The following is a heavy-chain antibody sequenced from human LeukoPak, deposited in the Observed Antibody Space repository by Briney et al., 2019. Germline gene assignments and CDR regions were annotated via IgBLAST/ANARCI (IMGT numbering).Heavy chain of an antibody. CDR1: GYTFTGYY. CDR3: ATTPRGYCSGGSCYEKLRFDP. V-gene: IGHV1-2*02. J-gene: IGHJ5*02. CDR2: INPNSGGT. Sequence: ASVKVSCKASGYTFTGYYMHWVRQAPGQGLEWMGWINPNSGGTNYAQKFQGRGTMTRDTSISTAYMELSRLRSDDTAVYYCATTPRGYCSGGSCYEKLRFDPWGQGTLVTVSS. D-gene: IGHD2-15*01.